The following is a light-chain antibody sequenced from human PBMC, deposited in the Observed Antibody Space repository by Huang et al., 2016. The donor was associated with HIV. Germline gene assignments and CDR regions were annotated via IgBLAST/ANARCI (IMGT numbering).Light chain of an antibody. CDR3: QQYNSHPYT. CDR2: TTS. J-gene: IGKJ2*01. V-gene: IGKV1-5*03. CDR1: QNILNW. Sequence: DIQMTQSPSTLSASVGDGVTITCRASQNILNWLAWYQQKPGRAPSLVIYTTSTLQNVVPSRFSGSGSGTEFTLTISSLQPDDFATYYCQQYNSHPYTFGQGTKLDIK.